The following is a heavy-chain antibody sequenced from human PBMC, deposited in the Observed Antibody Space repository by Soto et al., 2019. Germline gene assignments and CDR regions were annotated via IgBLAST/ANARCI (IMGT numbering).Heavy chain of an antibody. J-gene: IGHJ3*02. CDR2: ISGSGGST. CDR1: GFTFSSYA. D-gene: IGHD6-13*01. CDR3: AKAGGYSSSGDAFDI. Sequence: GGSLRLSCAASGFTFSSYAVSWVRQAPGKGLEWVSAISGSGGSTYYADSVKGRFTISRDNSKNTLYLQMNSLRAEDTAVYYCAKAGGYSSSGDAFDIWGQGTMVTVSS. V-gene: IGHV3-23*01.